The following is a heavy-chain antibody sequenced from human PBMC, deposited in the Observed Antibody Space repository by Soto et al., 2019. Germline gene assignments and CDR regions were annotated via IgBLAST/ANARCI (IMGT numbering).Heavy chain of an antibody. Sequence: GGSLRLSCAASGFTFSSYAMHWVRQAPGKGLEWVAVISYDGSNKYYADSVKGRFTISRDNSKNTLYLQMNSLRAEDTAVYYCARVLDTAMAKDYYGMDVWGQGTTVTVSS. CDR3: ARVLDTAMAKDYYGMDV. J-gene: IGHJ6*02. D-gene: IGHD5-18*01. CDR2: ISYDGSNK. CDR1: GFTFSSYA. V-gene: IGHV3-30-3*01.